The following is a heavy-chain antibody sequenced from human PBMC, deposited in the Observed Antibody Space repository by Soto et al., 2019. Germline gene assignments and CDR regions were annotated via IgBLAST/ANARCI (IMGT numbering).Heavy chain of an antibody. CDR1: GFTFSNYA. V-gene: IGHV3-23*01. CDR3: TKSRTGPGDYFDY. Sequence: GGSLRLSCAASGFTFSNYAMTWVRQAPGKGLEWVSAISNGESNTHYADSVKGRFSISRDNSKNTLYLQINNLRVEDTAVYYCTKSRTGPGDYFDYWGQGILVTVSS. CDR2: ISNGESNT. J-gene: IGHJ4*01. D-gene: IGHD1-1*01.